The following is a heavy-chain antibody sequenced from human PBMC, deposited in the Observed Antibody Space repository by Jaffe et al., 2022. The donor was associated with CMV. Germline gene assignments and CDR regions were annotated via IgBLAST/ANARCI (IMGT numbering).Heavy chain of an antibody. Sequence: EVQLVESGGGLVQPGGSLRLSCAASGFTFSSYWMHWVRQAPGKGLVWVSRINSDGSSTSYADSVKGRFTISRDNAKNTLYLQMNSLRAEDTAVYYCARGGFRVRGQTPSIDYWGQGTLVTVSS. J-gene: IGHJ4*02. V-gene: IGHV3-74*01. D-gene: IGHD3-10*01. CDR3: ARGGFRVRGQTPSIDY. CDR2: INSDGSST. CDR1: GFTFSSYW.